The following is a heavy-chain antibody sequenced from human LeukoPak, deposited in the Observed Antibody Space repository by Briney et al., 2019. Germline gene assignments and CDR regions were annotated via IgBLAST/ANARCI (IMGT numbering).Heavy chain of an antibody. CDR1: GGSISSGDYY. CDR2: IYYSGST. J-gene: IGHJ3*02. CDR3: AGGDSSDAFDI. Sequence: SEALSLTCTVSGGSISSGDYYWSWIRQPPRKGLEWIGYIYYSGSTYYNPSLKSRVTISVDTSKNQFSLKLSSVTAADTAVYYCAGGDSSDAFDIWGQGTMVTVSS. V-gene: IGHV4-30-4*01. D-gene: IGHD3-22*01.